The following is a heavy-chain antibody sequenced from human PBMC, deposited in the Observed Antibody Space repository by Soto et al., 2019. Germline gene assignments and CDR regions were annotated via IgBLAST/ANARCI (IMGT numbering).Heavy chain of an antibody. D-gene: IGHD7-27*01. V-gene: IGHV3-30*18. J-gene: IGHJ6*02. CDR3: AKDFFLAGHLGPGFRGLDV. Sequence: QVQLVESGGGVVQPGRSLSLSCAASGLTFSSYGMHWVRQAPGKGLEWVGAILSDGSNKYYSDSVKGRFTISRDNSKNELNLQMNSLRAEDTAIYYCAKDFFLAGHLGPGFRGLDVWGQGTTVTVSS. CDR2: ILSDGSNK. CDR1: GLTFSSYG.